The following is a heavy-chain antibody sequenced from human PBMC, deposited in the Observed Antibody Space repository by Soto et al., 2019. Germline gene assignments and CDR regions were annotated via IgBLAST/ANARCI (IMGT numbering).Heavy chain of an antibody. Sequence: GGSLRLSCAASGFTFSSYWMHWVRQAPGKGLVWVSRINSDGSSTSYADSVKGRFTISRDNAKNTLYLQMNSLRAEDTAVYYCAGRRPSGDFDYWGQGTLVTVSS. J-gene: IGHJ4*02. D-gene: IGHD2-15*01. CDR1: GFTFSSYW. V-gene: IGHV3-74*01. CDR2: INSDGSST. CDR3: AGRRPSGDFDY.